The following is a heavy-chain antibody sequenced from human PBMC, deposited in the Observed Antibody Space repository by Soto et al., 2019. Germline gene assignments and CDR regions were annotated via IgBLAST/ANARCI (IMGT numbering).Heavy chain of an antibody. J-gene: IGHJ4*02. CDR1: GDSVSSNTAA. Sequence: PSQTLSLTCAISGDSVSSNTAAWNLIRSSPSRGLEWLGRTYCRSNWRHDYAVSVKSRITVNPDTSKNHFSLQLNSVTPDDTAVYYCARGVAGSGFDLWGQGTLVTVSS. D-gene: IGHD6-19*01. CDR3: ARGVAGSGFDL. V-gene: IGHV6-1*01. CDR2: TYCRSNWRH.